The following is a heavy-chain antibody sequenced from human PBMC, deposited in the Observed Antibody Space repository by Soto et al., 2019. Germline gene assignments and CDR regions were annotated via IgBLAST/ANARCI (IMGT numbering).Heavy chain of an antibody. D-gene: IGHD6-6*01. CDR1: GFSLSSGGGA. V-gene: IGHV2-5*01. Sequence: QITLKESGPTLVKSTQTLTLTCTFSGFSLSSGGGAVGWIRQPPGKALEWLAIIYTNGGTHYSPSLKTRLTIXXXTXXNQVVLTTTNMDLVDTATYYCLHRRDVATRYWFDPCGQGILVTVSS. CDR2: IYTNGGT. CDR3: LHRRDVATRYWFDP. J-gene: IGHJ5*02.